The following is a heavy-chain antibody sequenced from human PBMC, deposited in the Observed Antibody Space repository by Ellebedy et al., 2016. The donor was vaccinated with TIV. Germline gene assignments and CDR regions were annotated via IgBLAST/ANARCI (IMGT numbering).Heavy chain of an antibody. D-gene: IGHD6-13*01. CDR2: IKQDGSEK. CDR3: ATLISSWNDDY. J-gene: IGHJ4*02. CDR1: GFTFTTYW. V-gene: IGHV3-7*01. Sequence: GESLKISCAASGFTFTTYWMSWVRQAPGKGLEWVANIKQDGSEKYYVDSVRGRFTISRDNAKNSLYLQMNSLRAEDTAVYYCATLISSWNDDYWGQGTLVTVSS.